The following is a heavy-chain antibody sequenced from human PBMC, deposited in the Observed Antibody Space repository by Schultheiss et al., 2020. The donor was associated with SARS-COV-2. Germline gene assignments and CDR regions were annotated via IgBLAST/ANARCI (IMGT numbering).Heavy chain of an antibody. D-gene: IGHD1-26*01. CDR3: ARSRWELHFDY. Sequence: ASVKVSCKASGGTFSSYAISWVRQAPGQGLEWMGWISAYNGNTNYAQKLQGRVTMTTDTSTSTAYMELRSLRSDDTAVYYCARSRWELHFDYWGQGTLVTVSS. J-gene: IGHJ4*02. V-gene: IGHV1-18*01. CDR1: GGTFSSYA. CDR2: ISAYNGNT.